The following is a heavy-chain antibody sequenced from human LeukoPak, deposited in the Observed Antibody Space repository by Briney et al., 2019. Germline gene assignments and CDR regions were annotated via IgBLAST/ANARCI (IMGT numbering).Heavy chain of an antibody. D-gene: IGHD1-26*01. CDR2: ISAYNGNT. V-gene: IGHV1-18*04. J-gene: IGHJ4*02. CDR1: GYTFTGYY. Sequence: ASVKVSCKASGYTFTGYYMHWVRQAPGQGLEWMGWISAYNGNTNYAQKLQGRVTMTTDTSTSTAYMELRSLRSDDTAVYYCARVFKELLGEFWDYWGQGTLVTVSS. CDR3: ARVFKELLGEFWDY.